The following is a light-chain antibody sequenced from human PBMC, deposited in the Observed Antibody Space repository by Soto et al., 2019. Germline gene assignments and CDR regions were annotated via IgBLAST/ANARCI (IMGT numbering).Light chain of an antibody. J-gene: IGKJ1*01. CDR3: LQYYNYPWT. CDR2: AAS. V-gene: IGKV1-6*01. Sequence: AIQMTQSPSSLSESVGDRVTITCRASQGIRNDLGWSQQKPGKAPKLLIYAASSLQSGVPSRFSGSVSGTDFTLTISSLQPEDFATYFCLQYYNYPWTFGQGTKVEIK. CDR1: QGIRND.